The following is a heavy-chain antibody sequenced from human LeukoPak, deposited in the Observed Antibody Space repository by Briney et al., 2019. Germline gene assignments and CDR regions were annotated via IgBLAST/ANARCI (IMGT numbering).Heavy chain of an antibody. Sequence: ASVKVSCKASGYTFTTYDINWVRQATGQGLEWMGWMNPNSGNTGYAQKFQGRVTMTRNTSISTAYMELSSLRSEDTAVYYCARGPNKSDGGNSGSAWFDPWGQGTLVTVSS. CDR3: ARGPNKSDGGNSGSAWFDP. J-gene: IGHJ5*02. V-gene: IGHV1-8*01. CDR1: GYTFTTYD. D-gene: IGHD4-23*01. CDR2: MNPNSGNT.